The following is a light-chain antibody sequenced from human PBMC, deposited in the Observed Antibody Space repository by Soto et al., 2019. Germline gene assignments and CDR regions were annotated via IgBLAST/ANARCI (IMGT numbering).Light chain of an antibody. J-gene: IGKJ1*01. V-gene: IGKV1-5*03. Sequence: DIQMTQSPSTLSASVGDRVTITCRASQSISNWLACYQQKPGKAPKRLIYKASTLESGVPSMFSGSGSGTEFTLSISSLQPDDFAAYYCQQYNSYPWTFGQGTKVEI. CDR1: QSISNW. CDR2: KAS. CDR3: QQYNSYPWT.